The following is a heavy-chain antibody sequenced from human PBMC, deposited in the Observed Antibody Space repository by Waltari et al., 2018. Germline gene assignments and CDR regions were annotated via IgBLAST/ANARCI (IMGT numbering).Heavy chain of an antibody. D-gene: IGHD3-10*01. Sequence: QVQLVQSGAEVKKPGASVKVSCKASGYTFTTHPIHWVRQAPGQRLEWMGWINAGNGDTRYSQKFQDRVTFTRDTSARTASMELSSLRSEDTAVYYCARDRVPLGNSGIYYQLDAYDIWGQGTMVTVSS. CDR1: GYTFTTHP. V-gene: IGHV1-3*01. CDR3: ARDRVPLGNSGIYYQLDAYDI. J-gene: IGHJ3*02. CDR2: INAGNGDT.